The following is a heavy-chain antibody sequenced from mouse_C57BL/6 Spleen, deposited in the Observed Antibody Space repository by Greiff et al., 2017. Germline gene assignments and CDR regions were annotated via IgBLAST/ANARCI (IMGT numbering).Heavy chain of an antibody. CDR2: INPNYGTT. J-gene: IGHJ4*01. CDR1: GYSFTDYN. D-gene: IGHD1-1*01. V-gene: IGHV1-39*01. Sequence: EVKLMESGPELVKPGASVKISCKASGYSFTDYNMNWVKQSNGKSLEWIGVINPNYGTTSYNQKLKGKATLTVDQSSSTAYMQLNSLTSEDSAVYYCASYSYGLVGDYYAMDYWGQGTSVTVSS. CDR3: ASYSYGLVGDYYAMDY.